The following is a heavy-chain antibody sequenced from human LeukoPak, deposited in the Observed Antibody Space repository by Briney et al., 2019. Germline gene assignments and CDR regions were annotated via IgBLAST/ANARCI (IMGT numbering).Heavy chain of an antibody. CDR2: IRTTDEGAKYA. J-gene: IGHJ4*02. CDR3: AADIRYAFDY. V-gene: IGHV3-48*02. CDR1: GFSFTDYP. Sequence: PGWSLRLSCATSGFSFTDYPMNWVRQATGKGLEWISNIRTTDEGAKYAYYADSVKGRVTISRDDGKNTLYLHMNSLRDDDTAVYYAAADIRYAFDYWGQGILVTVSS. D-gene: IGHD3-9*01.